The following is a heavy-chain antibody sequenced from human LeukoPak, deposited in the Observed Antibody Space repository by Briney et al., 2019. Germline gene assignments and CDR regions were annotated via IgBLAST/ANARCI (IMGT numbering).Heavy chain of an antibody. CDR1: VGSFSGYY. J-gene: IGHJ5*02. CDR2: INHSGST. CDR3: ARLTTPSP. D-gene: IGHD4-11*01. Sequence: SETLSLTCADYVGSFSGYYWSWIRQPRGKGLEWIGEINHSGSTNYNPSLKSQVTISIDTSKNQLSLKLSSVTAADTAVYYCARLTTPSPWGQGTLVTVSS. V-gene: IGHV4-34*01.